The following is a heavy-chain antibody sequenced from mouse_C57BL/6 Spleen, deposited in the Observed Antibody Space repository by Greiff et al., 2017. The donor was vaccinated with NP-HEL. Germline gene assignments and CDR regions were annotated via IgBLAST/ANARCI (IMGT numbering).Heavy chain of an antibody. Sequence: QVQLQQPGAELVKPGASVKVSFKASGYTFTSYWMHWVKQRPGQGLEWIGRIHPSDSDTNYNQKFKGKATLTVDKSSSTAYMQLSSLTSEDSAVYYCAPTAQATGWFAYWGQGTLVTVSA. V-gene: IGHV1-74*01. J-gene: IGHJ3*01. CDR3: APTAQATGWFAY. CDR1: GYTFTSYW. D-gene: IGHD3-2*02. CDR2: IHPSDSDT.